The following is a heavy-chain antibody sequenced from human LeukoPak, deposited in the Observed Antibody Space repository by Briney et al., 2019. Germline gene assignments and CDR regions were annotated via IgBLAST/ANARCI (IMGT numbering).Heavy chain of an antibody. CDR3: VRERDRGIDVADDFDY. J-gene: IGHJ4*02. Sequence: KPGGSLRLSCAASGFRFSDYYMKWIRQAPGKGLECVSHISRSGSTIYYADSVKGRFTISRDNAKNSLYLQMNSLRVEDTAVYYCVRERDRGIDVADDFDYWGQGTLVTVSS. CDR1: GFRFSDYY. V-gene: IGHV3-11*04. D-gene: IGHD6-19*01. CDR2: ISRSGSTI.